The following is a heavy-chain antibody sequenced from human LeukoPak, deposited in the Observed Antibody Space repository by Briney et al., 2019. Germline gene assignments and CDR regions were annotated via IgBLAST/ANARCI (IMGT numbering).Heavy chain of an antibody. V-gene: IGHV3-30*18. CDR2: ISYDGSNK. CDR3: AKRTYYYGSETYANGMDV. Sequence: GGSLRLSCAASGFTFSKYGMHWVRQAPGKGLEWVAVISYDGSNKYYADSVKGRFTISRDNSKNTLYLQMNSLRAEDTAVYYCAKRTYYYGSETYANGMDVWGQGTTVTVSS. J-gene: IGHJ6*02. CDR1: GFTFSKYG. D-gene: IGHD3-10*01.